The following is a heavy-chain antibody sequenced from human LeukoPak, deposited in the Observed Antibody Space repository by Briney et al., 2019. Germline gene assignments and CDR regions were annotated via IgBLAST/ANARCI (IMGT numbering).Heavy chain of an antibody. Sequence: GASVKVSCKASGYTFTGYYMHWVRQAPGQGLEWMGRINPNSGGTNYAQKFQGRVTITADKSTSTAYMELSSLRSEDTAVYYCARHWRKAQALGYFDYWGQGTLVTVSS. CDR2: INPNSGGT. CDR3: ARHWRKAQALGYFDY. J-gene: IGHJ4*02. CDR1: GYTFTGYY. V-gene: IGHV1-2*06. D-gene: IGHD3-16*01.